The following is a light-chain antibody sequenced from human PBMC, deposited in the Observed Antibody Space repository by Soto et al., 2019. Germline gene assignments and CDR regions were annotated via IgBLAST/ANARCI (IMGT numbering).Light chain of an antibody. CDR2: GAS. J-gene: IGKJ1*01. V-gene: IGKV3-20*01. CDR3: QQYGSSPPT. Sequence: EIVLTQSPGTLSLSPGEGATLSCRASQSVTGSYLAWYQQKPGQAPRLLIYGASSRATGIPDRFSGSGSGTDFTLTISILEPEDFAVYCCQQYGSSPPTFGQGTKVEMK. CDR1: QSVTGSY.